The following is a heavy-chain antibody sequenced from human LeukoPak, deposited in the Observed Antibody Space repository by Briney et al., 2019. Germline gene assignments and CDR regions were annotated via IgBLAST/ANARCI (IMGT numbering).Heavy chain of an antibody. D-gene: IGHD6-19*01. CDR1: GGSISSYY. CDR3: ARDLRAVAVN. Sequence: SETLSLTCTVSGGSISSYYWGWIRQPPGKGLEWIGSIYYSGSTYYNPSLKSRVTISVDTSKNQFSLKLSSVTAADTAVYYCARDLRAVAVNWGQGTLVTVSS. J-gene: IGHJ4*02. CDR2: IYYSGST. V-gene: IGHV4-39*07.